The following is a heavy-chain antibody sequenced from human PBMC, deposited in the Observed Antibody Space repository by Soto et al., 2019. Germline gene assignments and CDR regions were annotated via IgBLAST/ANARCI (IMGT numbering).Heavy chain of an antibody. J-gene: IGHJ4*02. CDR1: GYTFTSYD. CDR3: ARATYCSSTSCYAIGA. V-gene: IGHV1-8*01. Sequence: ASVKVSCKASGYTFTSYDINWVRQATGQGLEWMGWMNPNSGNTGYAQKFQGRVTMTRNTSISTAYMELSSLRSEDTAVYYCARATYCSSTSCYAIGAWGQGTLVNVSS. D-gene: IGHD2-2*01. CDR2: MNPNSGNT.